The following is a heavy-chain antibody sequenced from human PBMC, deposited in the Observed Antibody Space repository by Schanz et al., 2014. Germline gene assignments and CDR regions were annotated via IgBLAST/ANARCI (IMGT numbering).Heavy chain of an antibody. D-gene: IGHD2-15*01. CDR2: ISGSGGST. V-gene: IGHV3-23*01. J-gene: IGHJ6*02. Sequence: EVQLLESGGGLVQLGGSLRLSCAASGFTFSSYAMSWVRQAPGKGLEWVSGISGSGGSTYYADSVKGRFTISRDNSENTLYLQMNSLSADDTAVFYCAKGMGYCSGGTCYDYYYYGLDVWGQGTTVTVSS. CDR3: AKGMGYCSGGTCYDYYYYGLDV. CDR1: GFTFSSYA.